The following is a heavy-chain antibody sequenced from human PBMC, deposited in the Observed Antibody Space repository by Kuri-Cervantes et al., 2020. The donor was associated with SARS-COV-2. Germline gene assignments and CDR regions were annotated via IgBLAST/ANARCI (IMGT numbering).Heavy chain of an antibody. CDR2: IKSQADGGTI. Sequence: GGSLRLSCAASGFTFSSYGMHWVRQSPGKGLEWVGRIKSQADGGTIDYAAPVKGRCTISRDDSRDTRYLELHGLQTEDAAIYYCTTASSLLPYESCGYYIRIWGQGTLVTVSS. D-gene: IGHD3-22*01. CDR3: TTASSLLPYESCGYYIRI. J-gene: IGHJ4*02. CDR1: GFTFSSYG. V-gene: IGHV3-15*01.